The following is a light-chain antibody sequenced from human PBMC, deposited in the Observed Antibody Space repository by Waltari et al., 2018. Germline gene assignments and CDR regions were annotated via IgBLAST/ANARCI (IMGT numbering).Light chain of an antibody. Sequence: QLVLTQSPSASASLGASVKLTCTLSSGHSSNVIAWHQQQPAKGPRYLMKVNSDGSHSTGDEIPNRFSGSSSGAGRYLTISIRQSEDEADYYCQTGGHGTWVFGGGTKLTVL. CDR3: QTGGHGTWV. CDR2: VNSDGSH. CDR1: SGHSSNV. V-gene: IGLV4-69*01. J-gene: IGLJ3*02.